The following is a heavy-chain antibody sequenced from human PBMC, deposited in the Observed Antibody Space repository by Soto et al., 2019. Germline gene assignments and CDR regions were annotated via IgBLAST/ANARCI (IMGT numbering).Heavy chain of an antibody. V-gene: IGHV3-23*01. CDR1: GFTFSSYA. D-gene: IGHD5-12*01. Sequence: EVQLLESGGGLVQPGGSLRLSCAASGFTFSSYAMSWVRQAPGKGLEWVSAISGSGGSTYYADSVQGRCTISRDNSKNTLYLQMNSLRAEDTAVYYCAKESDVDIVATVYYYYGMDVWGQGTTVTVSS. CDR3: AKESDVDIVATVYYYYGMDV. CDR2: ISGSGGST. J-gene: IGHJ6*02.